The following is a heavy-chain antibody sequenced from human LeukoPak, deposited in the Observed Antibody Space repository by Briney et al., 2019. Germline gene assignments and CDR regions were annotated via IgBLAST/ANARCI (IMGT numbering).Heavy chain of an antibody. CDR2: IRSKAYGGTT. J-gene: IGHJ5*02. V-gene: IGHV3-49*04. CDR3: TRSGYSGYDRPRA. Sequence: GGSPRLSCTASGFTFGDYAMSWVRQAPGKGLEWVGFIRSKAYGGTTEYAASVKGRFTISRDDSKSIAYLQMNSLKTEDTAVYYCTRSGYSGYDRPRAWGQGTLVTVSS. CDR1: GFTFGDYA. D-gene: IGHD5-12*01.